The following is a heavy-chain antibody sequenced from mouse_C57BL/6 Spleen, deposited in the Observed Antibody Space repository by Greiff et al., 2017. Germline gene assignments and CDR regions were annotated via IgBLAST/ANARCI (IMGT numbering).Heavy chain of an antibody. CDR3: TRSYYGSTWYFDV. CDR2: IDPETGGT. Sequence: VQLKQSGAELVRPGASVTLSCKASGYTFTDYEMHWVKQTPVHGLEWIGAIDPETGGTAYNQKFKGKAILTAAKSSSTAYMELRSLTSEDSAVYYCTRSYYGSTWYFDVWGTGTTVTVSS. J-gene: IGHJ1*03. D-gene: IGHD1-1*01. CDR1: GYTFTDYE. V-gene: IGHV1-15*01.